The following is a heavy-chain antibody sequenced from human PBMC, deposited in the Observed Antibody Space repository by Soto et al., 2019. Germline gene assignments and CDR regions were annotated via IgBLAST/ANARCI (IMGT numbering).Heavy chain of an antibody. CDR1: GFIFSNYA. V-gene: IGHV3-23*01. J-gene: IGHJ4*02. CDR3: AQRGYNYGHSFDY. D-gene: IGHD5-18*01. CDR2: ISGSGAST. Sequence: PGGSLRLSCAASGFIFSNYAMSWVRQAPGKGLEWVSAISGSGASTYYADSVRDRFTISRDNSKNTLYLQMNSLRAEDSAVYYCAQRGYNYGHSFDYWGQGTLVTVSS.